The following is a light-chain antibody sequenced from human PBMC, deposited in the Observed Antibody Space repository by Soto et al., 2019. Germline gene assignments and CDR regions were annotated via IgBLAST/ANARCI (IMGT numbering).Light chain of an antibody. CDR1: RSVSSSC. CDR2: GAS. J-gene: IGKJ5*01. V-gene: IGKV3-20*01. CDR3: QKYGSSPPIT. Sequence: EIALTQVPGTLSLSPGERATLPCRASRSVSSSCLAWYQQKPGQAPRLLLCGASRRATGIPDRFSGSGSGTAFSLTMSRMEPEDFAVYYCQKYGSSPPITFGQGTRLEIK.